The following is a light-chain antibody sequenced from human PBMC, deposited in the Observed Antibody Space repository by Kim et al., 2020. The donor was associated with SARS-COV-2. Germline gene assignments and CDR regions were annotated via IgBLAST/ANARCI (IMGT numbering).Light chain of an antibody. V-gene: IGLV3-19*01. CDR2: GKN. Sequence: VALGQTVRITCQGDSLRTYDATWYQQTPGQARILVIFGKNSRPSGIPDRFSGSSSGNTASLTITGTQAGDEADYYCNSRDSNDNVVFGGGTQLTVL. CDR3: NSRDSNDNVV. CDR1: SLRTYD. J-gene: IGLJ2*01.